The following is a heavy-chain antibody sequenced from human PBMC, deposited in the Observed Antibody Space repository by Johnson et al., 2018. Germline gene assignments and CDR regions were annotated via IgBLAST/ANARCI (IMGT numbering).Heavy chain of an antibody. D-gene: IGHD6-19*01. V-gene: IGHV3-74*01. J-gene: IGHJ3*02. CDR1: GFTFSSYW. CDR3: AREWLDDAFDI. CDR2: INSDGSST. Sequence: AASGFTFSSYWMHWVRQAPGKGLVWVSRINSDGSSTSYADSVKGRFTISRDNAKNTLYLQMNSLRAEDTAVYYCAREWLDDAFDIWGQWTMVTVSS.